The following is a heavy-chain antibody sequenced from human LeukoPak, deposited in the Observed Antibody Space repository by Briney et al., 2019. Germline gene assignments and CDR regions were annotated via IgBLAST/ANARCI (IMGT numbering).Heavy chain of an antibody. V-gene: IGHV1-8*01. CDR3: AIKLAAAGRRAWFDP. D-gene: IGHD6-13*01. CDR1: GYTFTSYD. CDR2: MNPNSGNT. Sequence: ASVKVSCKASGYTFTSYDINWVRQATGQGLEWMGLMNPNSGNTGYAQKFQGRVTMTRNTSISTAYMELSSLRSEDTAVYYCAIKLAAAGRRAWFDPWGQGTLVTVSS. J-gene: IGHJ5*02.